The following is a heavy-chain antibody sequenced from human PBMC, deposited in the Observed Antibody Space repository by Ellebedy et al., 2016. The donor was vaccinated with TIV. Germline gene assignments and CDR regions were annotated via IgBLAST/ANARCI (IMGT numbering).Heavy chain of an antibody. V-gene: IGHV3-30-3*01. CDR2: ISYDGTTK. J-gene: IGHJ4*02. CDR3: ARAPDNGGTSGLYYLDY. D-gene: IGHD4-23*01. Sequence: GESLKISCAGSGFTFSNYAIHWVRQAPGKGLEWLSVISYDGTTKFYSDSVKGRFTISRDNSKNTLYLQMNSLRSEDTAVYFCARAPDNGGTSGLYYLDYWGQGTLVTVSS. CDR1: GFTFSNYA.